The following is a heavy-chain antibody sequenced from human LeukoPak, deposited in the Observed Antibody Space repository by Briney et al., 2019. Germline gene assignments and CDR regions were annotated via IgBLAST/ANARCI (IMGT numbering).Heavy chain of an antibody. Sequence: ASVKVSCKASGYTFTSYDINWVRQATGQGLEWMGWMNPNSGNTGYAQKFQGRVTLTRDTSKNTANMELSGLRSEDTAVYYCARAGYYYDSSGYPNGMDVWGQGTTVTVSS. CDR1: GYTFTSYD. CDR3: ARAGYYYDSSGYPNGMDV. V-gene: IGHV1-8*01. CDR2: MNPNSGNT. D-gene: IGHD3-22*01. J-gene: IGHJ6*02.